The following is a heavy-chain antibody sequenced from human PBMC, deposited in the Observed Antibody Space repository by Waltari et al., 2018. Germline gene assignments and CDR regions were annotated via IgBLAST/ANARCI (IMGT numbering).Heavy chain of an antibody. Sequence: QVQLVQSGAEVKKPGASVKVSCKVSGYTLTELSMHWERQAPGKGLEWMGGVDPEDGETIYAQKFQGRVTMTEDTSTDTAYMELSSLRSEDTAVYYCATEQSGDYVWGSYRLGWFDPWGQGTLVTVSS. CDR1: GYTLTELS. CDR3: ATEQSGDYVWGSYRLGWFDP. J-gene: IGHJ5*02. CDR2: VDPEDGET. V-gene: IGHV1-24*01. D-gene: IGHD3-16*02.